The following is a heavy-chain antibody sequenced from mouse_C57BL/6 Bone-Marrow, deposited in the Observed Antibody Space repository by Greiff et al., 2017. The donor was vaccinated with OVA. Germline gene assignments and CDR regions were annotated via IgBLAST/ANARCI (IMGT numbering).Heavy chain of an antibody. V-gene: IGHV5-4*01. CDR3: ARDRIYYDYDGYFDV. J-gene: IGHJ1*03. CDR1: GFTFSSYA. Sequence: EVQLVDSGGGLVKPGGSLKLSCAASGFTFSSYAMSWVRQTPEKRLEWVATISDGGSYTYYPDNVKGRFTISRDNAKNNLYLQMSHLKSEDTAMYYCARDRIYYDYDGYFDVWGTGTTVTVSS. CDR2: ISDGGSYT. D-gene: IGHD2-4*01.